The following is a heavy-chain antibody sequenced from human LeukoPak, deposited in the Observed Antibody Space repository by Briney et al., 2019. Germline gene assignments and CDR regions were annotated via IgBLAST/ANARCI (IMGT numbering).Heavy chain of an antibody. V-gene: IGHV4-59*08. J-gene: IGHJ4*02. CDR2: IYYSGST. CDR1: GGSISSYY. Sequence: SETLSLTCTVSGGSISSYYWSWIRQPPGKGLEWIGYIYYSGSTNYNPSLKSRVTISVDTSKNQFSLKLSSVTAADTAVYYCARTRYSSSWHPYYFDCWGQGALVTVSP. CDR3: ARTRYSSSWHPYYFDC. D-gene: IGHD6-13*01.